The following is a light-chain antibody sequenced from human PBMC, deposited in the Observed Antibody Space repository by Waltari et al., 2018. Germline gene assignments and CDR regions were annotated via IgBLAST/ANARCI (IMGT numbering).Light chain of an antibody. V-gene: IGKV3-20*01. Sequence: EIVLAQSPATLSLSPGGRATLSCRASQSVDNSDLMLYQQKPGQAPRLLIFGASIRATGIPDRFSGSGSGTDFTLTISRLEPEDFAIYYCQHYGSSIPVTFGQGTRLDIK. CDR2: GAS. CDR3: QHYGSSIPVT. CDR1: QSVDNSD. J-gene: IGKJ5*01.